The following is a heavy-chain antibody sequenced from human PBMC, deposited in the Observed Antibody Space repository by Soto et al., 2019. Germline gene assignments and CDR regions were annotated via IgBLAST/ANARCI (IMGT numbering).Heavy chain of an antibody. CDR1: GFTFSTNP. Sequence: EVQLLESGGGLVQPGGSLRLSCAASGFTFSTNPLTWVRQAPGKGLEWVSINSGSGESTYYAKCVKGRFTISRDNSQNTLYLQLTSLRAEDTAVYYCAKVLGGLVMNAFDIWGQGTMVTVSS. D-gene: IGHD3-9*01. CDR2: NSGSGEST. J-gene: IGHJ3*02. V-gene: IGHV3-23*01. CDR3: AKVLGGLVMNAFDI.